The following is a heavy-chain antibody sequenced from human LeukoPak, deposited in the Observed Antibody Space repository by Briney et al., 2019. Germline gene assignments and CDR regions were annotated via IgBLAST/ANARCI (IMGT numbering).Heavy chain of an antibody. CDR2: ISSGSTSI. CDR3: ARVTGTTAGDH. J-gene: IGHJ5*02. Sequence: GGSLRLSCAASGFSFSRYSMDWVRQAPGKGLEWVSSISSGSTSINYADSVKGRFTISRDNAKNSLYLQMNSLRAEDTAVYYCARVTGTTAGDHWGQGTLVSVSS. D-gene: IGHD1-1*01. V-gene: IGHV3-21*01. CDR1: GFSFSRYS.